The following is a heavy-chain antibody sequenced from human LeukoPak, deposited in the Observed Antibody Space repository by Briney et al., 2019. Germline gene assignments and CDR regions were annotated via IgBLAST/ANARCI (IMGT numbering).Heavy chain of an antibody. V-gene: IGHV4-39*07. J-gene: IGHJ5*02. CDR2: IYYSGST. D-gene: IGHD4-17*01. Sequence: SETLSLTCTVSGGSISSSSYYWGWIRQPPGKGLEWIGSIYYSGSTYYNPSLKSRVTISVDTSKNQFSLKLSSVTAADTAVYYCARALFSWTTVTTRFDPWGQGTLVTVSS. CDR3: ARALFSWTTVTTRFDP. CDR1: GGSISSSSYY.